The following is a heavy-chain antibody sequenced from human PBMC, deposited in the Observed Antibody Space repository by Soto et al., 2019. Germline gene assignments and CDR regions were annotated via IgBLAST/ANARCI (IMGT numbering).Heavy chain of an antibody. Sequence: ASVKVSCKASGYTFTGYYMHWVRQAPGQGLEWMGWINPNSGGTNYAQKFQGWATMTRDTSISTAYMELSRLRSDDTAVYYCARDRGIAAAGTLHDAFDIWGQGTMVTVSS. D-gene: IGHD6-13*01. CDR2: INPNSGGT. J-gene: IGHJ3*02. CDR3: ARDRGIAAAGTLHDAFDI. CDR1: GYTFTGYY. V-gene: IGHV1-2*04.